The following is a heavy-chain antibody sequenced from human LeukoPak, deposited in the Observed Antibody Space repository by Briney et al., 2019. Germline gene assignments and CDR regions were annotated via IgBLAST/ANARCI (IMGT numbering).Heavy chain of an antibody. Sequence: GGSLRLSCAASGFTFSSYAMSWVRQAPGKGLEWVSAISGSGGSTYYADSVKGRFTISRDNSKNTLYLQMNSLRAEDTAVYYCARDGGLRFWIDYWGQGTLVTVSS. CDR3: ARDGGLRFWIDY. D-gene: IGHD5-12*01. CDR1: GFTFSSYA. V-gene: IGHV3-23*01. CDR2: ISGSGGST. J-gene: IGHJ4*02.